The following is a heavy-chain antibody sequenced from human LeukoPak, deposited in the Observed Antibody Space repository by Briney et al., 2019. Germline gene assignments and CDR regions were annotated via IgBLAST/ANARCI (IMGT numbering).Heavy chain of an antibody. CDR3: ARVRDGYNDAYDI. CDR1: GFTFTNHN. Sequence: ASVKVSCKASGFTFTNHNMHWVRQAPGQGLEWMGIINPSGGSTNYAQNFQARVTMTRNTSTSTVYMELSSLRSEDTAVYYCARVRDGYNDAYDIWGQGTMVTVPS. D-gene: IGHD5-24*01. CDR2: INPSGGST. J-gene: IGHJ3*02. V-gene: IGHV1-46*01.